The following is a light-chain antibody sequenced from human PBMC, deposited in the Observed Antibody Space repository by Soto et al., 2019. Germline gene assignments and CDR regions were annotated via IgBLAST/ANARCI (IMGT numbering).Light chain of an antibody. Sequence: EIVMTQSPATLSVSPGERATLSCRASQSVSSNLVWYQQKPGQAPRLLTYGASTRAAGIPARFSGSGSGTDFTLTISSLQPDDFATYYCQQYGTYLWTFGQGTKV. J-gene: IGKJ1*01. CDR3: QQYGTYLWT. V-gene: IGKV3-15*01. CDR2: GAS. CDR1: QSVSSN.